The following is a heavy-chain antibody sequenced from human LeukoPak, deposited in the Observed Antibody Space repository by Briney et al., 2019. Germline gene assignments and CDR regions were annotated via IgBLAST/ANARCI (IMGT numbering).Heavy chain of an antibody. CDR3: ARVDHYYDSSGPWAYFDY. V-gene: IGHV3-48*03. CDR1: GFTFSSYA. J-gene: IGHJ4*02. CDR2: ISSSGSTI. Sequence: VGSLRLSCAASGFTFSSYAMSWVRQAPGKGLEWVSAISSSGSTIYYADSVKGRFTISRDNAKNSLYLQMNSLRAEDTAVYYCARVDHYYDSSGPWAYFDYWGQGTLVTVSS. D-gene: IGHD3-22*01.